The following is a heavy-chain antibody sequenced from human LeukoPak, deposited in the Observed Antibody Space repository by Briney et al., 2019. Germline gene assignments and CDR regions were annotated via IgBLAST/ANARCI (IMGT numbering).Heavy chain of an antibody. Sequence: SETLSLTCTVSGGSISSSSYYWGWLRQPPGTGLEWIGSIYYSGSTYYNPSLKSRVTISVDTSKNQFSLKLSSVTAADTAVYYCARDLGWRAFDIWGQGTMVTVSS. CDR2: IYYSGST. CDR3: ARDLGWRAFDI. D-gene: IGHD3-3*01. J-gene: IGHJ3*02. CDR1: GGSISSSSYY. V-gene: IGHV4-39*07.